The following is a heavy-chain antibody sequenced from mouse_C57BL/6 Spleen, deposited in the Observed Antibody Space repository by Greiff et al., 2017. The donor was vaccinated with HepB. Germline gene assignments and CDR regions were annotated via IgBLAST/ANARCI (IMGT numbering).Heavy chain of an antibody. Sequence: EVQLQQSGSELVKPGASVKISCKASGYTFTDYYTNWVKQSHGTSLEWTGDINPNNVGTNYNQKFNVNATLTVDMSSSPAYLELRSLTSVDSAVFYGAILYEYPDGYAMDYWGQGTSVTV. J-gene: IGHJ4*01. CDR2: INPNNVGT. CDR3: AILYEYPDGYAMDY. CDR1: GYTFTDYY. D-gene: IGHD5-1*01. V-gene: IGHV1-26*01.